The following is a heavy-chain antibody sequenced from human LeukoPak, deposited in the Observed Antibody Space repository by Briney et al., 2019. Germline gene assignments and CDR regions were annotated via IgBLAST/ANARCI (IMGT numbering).Heavy chain of an antibody. CDR1: GFTFTSYT. D-gene: IGHD5-12*01. V-gene: IGHV3-30*02. CDR2: IRFDGSNK. J-gene: IGHJ4*02. CDR3: AKLPVATNDYY. Sequence: GGSLRLSCTASGFTFTSYTMSWVRQAPGKGLEWVAFIRFDGSNKYYADSVKGRFTISRDNSKNALYLQVNSLRAEDTAVYYCAKLPVATNDYYWGQGTLVTVSS.